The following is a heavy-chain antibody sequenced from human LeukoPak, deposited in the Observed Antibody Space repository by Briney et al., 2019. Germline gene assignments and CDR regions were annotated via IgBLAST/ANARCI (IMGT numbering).Heavy chain of an antibody. D-gene: IGHD6-13*01. CDR3: AKDKAAAEGFDY. CDR2: ISGSGGST. J-gene: IGHJ4*02. CDR1: GFTFSSYA. V-gene: IGHV3-23*01. Sequence: GGSLRLSCAASGFTFSSYAMSWVRQAPGKGLEWVSAISGSGGSTYYADSVKGRLTISRDNSKNTLYLQMNSLRAEDTAVYYCAKDKAAAEGFDYWGQGTLVTVSS.